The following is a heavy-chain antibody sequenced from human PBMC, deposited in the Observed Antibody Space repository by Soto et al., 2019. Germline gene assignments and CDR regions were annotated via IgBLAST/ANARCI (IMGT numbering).Heavy chain of an antibody. D-gene: IGHD2-21*02. CDR1: GGSFSGYY. V-gene: IGHV4-34*01. Sequence: SETLSLTCAVYGGSFSGYYWSWIRQPPGKGLEWIGEINHSGSTNYNPSLKSRVTISVDTSKNQFSLKMNSVTAADTAVYYCARDLWGYCGTDCYPLDVWGQGTTVTVSS. J-gene: IGHJ6*02. CDR2: INHSGST. CDR3: ARDLWGYCGTDCYPLDV.